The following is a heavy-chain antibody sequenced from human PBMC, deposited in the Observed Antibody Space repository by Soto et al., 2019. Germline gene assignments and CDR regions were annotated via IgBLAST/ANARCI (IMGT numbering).Heavy chain of an antibody. J-gene: IGHJ3*01. CDR3: ARARWYDAFNV. V-gene: IGHV4-38-2*01. D-gene: IGHD2-15*01. CDR2: VYHGGNT. CDR1: GFPISSGNY. Sequence: PSETLSLTCAVSGFPISSGNYWGWIRKNPGKGLEWIGSVYHGGNTYYNPSLKSRVSISIDLSKNQFSLKLTSVTAADTAAYYCARARWYDAFNVWGQGTVVTVSS.